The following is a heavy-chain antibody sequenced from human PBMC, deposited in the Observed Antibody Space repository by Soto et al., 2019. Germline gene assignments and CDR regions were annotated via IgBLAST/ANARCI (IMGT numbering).Heavy chain of an antibody. V-gene: IGHV3-30*18. CDR3: AKDYGRGGSTYSSYFYYYGMDV. CDR1: GFTFYSYA. Sequence: PGGSLRLSCAASGFTFYSYAMHWVRQAPGKGLEWVTVISYDGNNKYYADSVKGRFTISRDNSKNTLSLQMNSLRAEDTAVYYCAKDYGRGGSTYSSYFYYYGMDVWGQGTTVTVSS. D-gene: IGHD2-2*01. J-gene: IGHJ6*02. CDR2: ISYDGNNK.